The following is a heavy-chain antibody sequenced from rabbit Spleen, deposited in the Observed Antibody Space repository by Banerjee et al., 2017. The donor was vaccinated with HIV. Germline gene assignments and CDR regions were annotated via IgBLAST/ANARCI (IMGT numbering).Heavy chain of an antibody. CDR3: ARDLPEIVGWNFGF. J-gene: IGHJ3*01. CDR2: AYAGSSGST. D-gene: IGHD1-1*01. Sequence: QEQLEESGGDLVKPGASLTLTCKASGFSFNSGYDMCWVRQAPGKGLEWVACAYAGSSGSTYSATWAKGRFTISKTSSTTVTLQMTSLTAADTATYFCARDLPEIVGWNFGFWGQGTLVTVS. CDR1: GFSFNSGYD. V-gene: IGHV1S45*01.